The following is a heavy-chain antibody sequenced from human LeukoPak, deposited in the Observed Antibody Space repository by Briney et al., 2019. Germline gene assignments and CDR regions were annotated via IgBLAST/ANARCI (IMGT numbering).Heavy chain of an antibody. Sequence: PSETLSLTCTVSGYSISSDYWGWIRQPPGKGLEWIGSIYHSGSTYYNPSLKSRVTISVDTSKNQFSLKLSSVTADDTAVYYCARGKSAAGYDYWGQGTLVTVSS. J-gene: IGHJ4*02. V-gene: IGHV4-38-2*02. CDR2: IYHSGST. D-gene: IGHD6-13*01. CDR1: GYSISSDY. CDR3: ARGKSAAGYDY.